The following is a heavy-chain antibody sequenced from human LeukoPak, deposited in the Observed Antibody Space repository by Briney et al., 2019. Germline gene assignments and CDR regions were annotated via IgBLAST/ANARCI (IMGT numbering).Heavy chain of an antibody. CDR2: ISNNGGDT. Sequence: GGSLRLSCAASGFTFNNYAMSWVRQAPGKGLEWVSAISNNGGDTKYADSVKGRFTISRDNSRNTLYLQMKSLRVEDTAIYYCGRDWKLDYWGQGTLVTVSS. D-gene: IGHD1-1*01. J-gene: IGHJ4*02. CDR3: GRDWKLDY. V-gene: IGHV3-23*01. CDR1: GFTFNNYA.